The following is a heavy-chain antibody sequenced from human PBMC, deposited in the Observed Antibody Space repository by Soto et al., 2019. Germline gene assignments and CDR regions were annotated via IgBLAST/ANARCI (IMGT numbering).Heavy chain of an antibody. V-gene: IGHV3-53*01. CDR1: GFTVSNNY. D-gene: IGHD3-10*01. J-gene: IGHJ4*02. Sequence: EVQLVESGGGLIQPGGSLRLSCAVSGFTVSNNYMSWVRQAPGKGLEGVSVIYSGGYTAYGDSVKGRFTISRDNSKNTLFLKMNCLGADRSGVFLRGAPPGGGGYWGQGTLVTVSS. CDR2: IYSGGYT. CDR3: GAPPGGGGY.